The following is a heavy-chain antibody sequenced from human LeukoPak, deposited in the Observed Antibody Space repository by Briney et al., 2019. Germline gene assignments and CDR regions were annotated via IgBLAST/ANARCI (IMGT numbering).Heavy chain of an antibody. Sequence: PGGSLRLSCAASGFTFGDYGMSWVRQAPGKGLEWVSGVNRNGDSTGYADSVKGRFTISRDNARNSLYLQMNRLRAEDTALYYCARSNKDYYVSYYLDVWAKGTTVTVSS. CDR1: GFTFGDYG. J-gene: IGHJ6*03. CDR3: ARSNKDYYVSYYLDV. CDR2: VNRNGDST. V-gene: IGHV3-20*04.